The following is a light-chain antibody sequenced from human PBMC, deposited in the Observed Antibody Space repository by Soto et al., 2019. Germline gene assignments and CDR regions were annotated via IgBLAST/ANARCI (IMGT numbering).Light chain of an antibody. J-gene: IGKJ1*01. CDR1: RSISDW. V-gene: IGKV1-5*01. Sequence: DIQMTQSPSTLSASIGDRVTITCRASRSISDWLAWYQQKPGKAPELLIFDASSLKSGVPSRFSGSGSGTEFTLTISRLQPDDVATYLCLQYSSHSWTFGQGTKVDIK. CDR2: DAS. CDR3: LQYSSHSWT.